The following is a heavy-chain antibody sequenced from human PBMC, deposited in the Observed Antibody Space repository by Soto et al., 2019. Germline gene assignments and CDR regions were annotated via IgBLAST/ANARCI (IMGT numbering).Heavy chain of an antibody. CDR1: GGSISSYY. D-gene: IGHD3-10*01. V-gene: IGHV4-59*01. CDR2: IYYSGST. CDR3: ARGRLWFGELLGYYYYMDV. J-gene: IGHJ6*03. Sequence: SETLSLTCTVSGGSISSYYWSWIRQPPGKGLEWIGYIYYSGSTNYNPSLKSRVTISVDTSKNQFSLKLSSVTAADTDVYYCARGRLWFGELLGYYYYMDVWGKGTTVTVSS.